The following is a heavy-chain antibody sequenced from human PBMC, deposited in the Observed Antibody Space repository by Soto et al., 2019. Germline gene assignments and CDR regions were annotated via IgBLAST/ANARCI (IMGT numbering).Heavy chain of an antibody. V-gene: IGHV3-23*01. CDR2: ISGSGGST. CDR1: GFTFSSYA. J-gene: IGHJ6*02. Sequence: GGSLRLSCAASGFTFSSYAMSWVRQAPGKGLEWVSAISGSGGSTYYADSVKGRFTISRDNSKNTLYLQMNSLRAEDTAVYYCAKDLGKRPEPIGYCSPPCRMDVWGQGTTVTVSS. D-gene: IGHD2-15*01. CDR3: AKDLGKRPEPIGYCSPPCRMDV.